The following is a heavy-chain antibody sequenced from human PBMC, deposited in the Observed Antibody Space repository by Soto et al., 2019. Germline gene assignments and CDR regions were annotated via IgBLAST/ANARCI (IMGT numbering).Heavy chain of an antibody. CDR1: GYTFTSYG. D-gene: IGHD3-10*01. J-gene: IGHJ5*02. V-gene: IGHV1-18*01. Sequence: QVQLVQSGAEVKKPGASVKVSCKASGYTFTSYGISWVRQAPGQGLEWIGWISAYNGNTNYAQKLQGRVTMTTDTSTSTAYMELRSLRSDDTAVYYCARDTMVRGSLVGFDPWGQGTLVTVSS. CDR3: ARDTMVRGSLVGFDP. CDR2: ISAYNGNT.